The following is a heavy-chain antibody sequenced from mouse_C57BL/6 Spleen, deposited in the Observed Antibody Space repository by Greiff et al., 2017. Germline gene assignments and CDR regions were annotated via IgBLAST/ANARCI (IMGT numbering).Heavy chain of an antibody. J-gene: IGHJ2*01. CDR1: GFNIKDYY. CDR2: IDPEDGET. CDR3: ARRGNWDLYYFDY. D-gene: IGHD4-1*01. V-gene: IGHV14-2*01. Sequence: VQLQQSGAELVKPGASVKLSCTASGFNIKDYYMHWVKQRTEQGLEWIGRIDPEDGETKYAPKFQGNATITADTSSNTAYLQLSSLTSEDTAVYYCARRGNWDLYYFDYWGQGTTLTVSS.